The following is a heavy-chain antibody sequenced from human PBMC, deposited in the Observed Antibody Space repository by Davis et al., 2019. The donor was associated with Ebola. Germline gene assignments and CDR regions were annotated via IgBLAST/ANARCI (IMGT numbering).Heavy chain of an antibody. D-gene: IGHD3-16*01. CDR1: GASVSSNSYY. J-gene: IGHJ4*02. CDR2: IYYSGST. CDR3: TSYDS. Sequence: MPSETLSLTCTVSGASVSSNSYYWSWIRQPPGKGLEWIGYIYYSGSTNYNPSLKSRVTISVDTSKNQFSLKVTSMTAADTAVYYCTSYDSWGQGAHVTVSS. V-gene: IGHV4-61*01.